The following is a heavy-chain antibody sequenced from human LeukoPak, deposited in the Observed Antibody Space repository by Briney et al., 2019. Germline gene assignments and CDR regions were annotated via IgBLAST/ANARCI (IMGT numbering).Heavy chain of an antibody. CDR2: ISGSGGST. CDR1: GFTFSSYA. Sequence: GGSLRLSCAASGFTFSSYAMSWVRQAPGKGLEWVSAISGSGGSTYYADSVKGRFAISRDNSKNTLYLQRSSLRAEDTAVYYCAKTRERYNWNYVKDYWGQGTLVTVSS. V-gene: IGHV3-23*01. J-gene: IGHJ4*02. CDR3: AKTRERYNWNYVKDY. D-gene: IGHD1-7*01.